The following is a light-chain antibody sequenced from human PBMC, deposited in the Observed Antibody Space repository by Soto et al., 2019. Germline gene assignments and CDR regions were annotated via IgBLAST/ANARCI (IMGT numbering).Light chain of an antibody. J-gene: IGKJ1*01. CDR3: LQDYDYPRT. CDR2: DAS. V-gene: IGKV3-15*01. Sequence: EIVMTQSPLTLSASPGERAIFSCRASQSVGSNIAWYQQKPGQSPRLLVYDASTRATAIPARFSGSGSGTEFTLTINTLQPEDFATYYCLQDYDYPRTFGQGTKVEIK. CDR1: QSVGSN.